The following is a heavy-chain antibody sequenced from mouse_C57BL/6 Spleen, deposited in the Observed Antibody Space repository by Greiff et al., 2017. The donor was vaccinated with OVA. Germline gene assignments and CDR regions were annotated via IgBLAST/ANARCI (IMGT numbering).Heavy chain of an antibody. CDR3: TRERYYGSSGYVGV. J-gene: IGHJ1*03. CDR1: GYTFTDYE. CDR2: IDPATGGT. D-gene: IGHD1-1*01. V-gene: IGHV1-15*01. Sequence: QVQLQQSGAELVRPGASVTLSCKASGYTFTDYEMHWVKQTPVHGLEWIGAIDPATGGTAYNQKFKGKAILTADKSSSTAYMELRSLTSEDSAVYYCTRERYYGSSGYVGVWGTGTTVTVAS.